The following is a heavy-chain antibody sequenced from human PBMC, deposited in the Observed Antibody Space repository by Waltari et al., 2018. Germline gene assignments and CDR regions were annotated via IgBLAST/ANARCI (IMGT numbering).Heavy chain of an antibody. V-gene: IGHV4-34*01. CDR1: GGSFSGYY. J-gene: IGHJ4*02. Sequence: QVQLQQWGAGLLKPSETLSLTCAVYGGSFSGYYWSWIRQPPGKGLEWIGEINHSGSTNYNPSLKSRVTISVDTSKTQLSLKLSSVTAADTAVYYCARVLRDFWSGYFDYWGQGTLVTVSS. D-gene: IGHD3-3*01. CDR3: ARVLRDFWSGYFDY. CDR2: INHSGST.